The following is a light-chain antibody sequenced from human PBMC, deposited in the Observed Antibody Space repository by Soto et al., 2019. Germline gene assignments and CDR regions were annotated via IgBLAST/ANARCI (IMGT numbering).Light chain of an antibody. CDR2: DVS. CDR1: SSDVGGYNY. J-gene: IGLJ2*01. V-gene: IGLV2-8*01. Sequence: QSALTQPPSASGSPGQSVTISCTGTSSDVGGYNYVSWYQQHPGKAPKLMIYDVSKRPSGVPDRFSGSKSGNTASLTVSGLQAEDEADYYCSSYAGSINVLFGGGTKVTVL. CDR3: SSYAGSINVL.